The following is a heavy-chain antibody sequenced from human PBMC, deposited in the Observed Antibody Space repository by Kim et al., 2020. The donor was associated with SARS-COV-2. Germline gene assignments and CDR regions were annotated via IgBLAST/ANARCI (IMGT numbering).Heavy chain of an antibody. D-gene: IGHD3-3*01. CDR3: ARASIYYYYVMDV. CDR1: GFTFSSYA. J-gene: IGHJ6*02. Sequence: GGSLRLSCAASGFTFSSYAMHWVRQAPGKGLEWVAVISYDGSNKYYADSVKGRFTISRDKSKNTLHLQINSLRAEDTAVYYCARASIYYYYVMDVWGQGTAVTVS. CDR2: ISYDGSNK. V-gene: IGHV3-30*04.